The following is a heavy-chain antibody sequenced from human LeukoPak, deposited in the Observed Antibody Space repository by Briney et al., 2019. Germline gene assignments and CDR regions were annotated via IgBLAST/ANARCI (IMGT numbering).Heavy chain of an antibody. CDR2: INHSGST. CDR3: ARGVLYSSSWYAYYYGMDV. J-gene: IGHJ6*02. Sequence: PSETLSLTCAVYGGSFSGYYWSWIRQPPGKGLEWIGEINHSGSTNYNPSLKSRVTISVDTSKNQFSLKLSSVTAADTAVYYCARGVLYSSSWYAYYYGMDVWGQGTTVTVSS. D-gene: IGHD6-13*01. CDR1: GGSFSGYY. V-gene: IGHV4-34*01.